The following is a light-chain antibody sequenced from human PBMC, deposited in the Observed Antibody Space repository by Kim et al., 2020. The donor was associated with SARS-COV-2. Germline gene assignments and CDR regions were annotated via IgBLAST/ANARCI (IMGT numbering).Light chain of an antibody. V-gene: IGKV1-39*01. J-gene: IGKJ2*01. Sequence: RSASVGDRVTITCRASQNINTYLSWYQHKPGNAPKVLITGASSLQNGVSSRFSGSGSGTDFTLTISGLQPEDSATYYCLQSYTARSFGRGTKLEI. CDR3: LQSYTARS. CDR2: GAS. CDR1: QNINTY.